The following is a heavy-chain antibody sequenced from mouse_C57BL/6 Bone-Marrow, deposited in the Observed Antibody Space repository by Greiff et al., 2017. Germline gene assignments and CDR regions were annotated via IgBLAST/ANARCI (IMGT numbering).Heavy chain of an antibody. CDR3: ARLAIYYGNYAWFAY. V-gene: IGHV1-69*01. J-gene: IGHJ3*01. Sequence: QVQLQQPGAELVMPGASVKLSCKASGYTFTSYWMHWVQQRPGQGLEWIGEIDPSDSYTNYNHKFKGKSTLPVDKSSSTAYMQLSSLTSEDSAVYYCARLAIYYGNYAWFAYWGQGTLVTVSA. CDR2: IDPSDSYT. D-gene: IGHD2-1*01. CDR1: GYTFTSYW.